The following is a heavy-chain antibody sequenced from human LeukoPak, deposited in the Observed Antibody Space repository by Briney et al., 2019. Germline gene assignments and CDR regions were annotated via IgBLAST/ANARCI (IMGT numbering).Heavy chain of an antibody. V-gene: IGHV3-15*01. D-gene: IGHD6-6*01. CDR3: TTGTYYSSSSGTDY. Sequence: GGSLRLSCAASGFTFSNAWMSWVRQAPGKRLEWVGRIKSKTDGGTTDYAAPVKGRFTISRDDSKNTLYLQMNSLKTEDTAVYYCTTGTYYSSSSGTDYWGQGTLVTVSS. CDR2: IKSKTDGGTT. CDR1: GFTFSNAW. J-gene: IGHJ4*02.